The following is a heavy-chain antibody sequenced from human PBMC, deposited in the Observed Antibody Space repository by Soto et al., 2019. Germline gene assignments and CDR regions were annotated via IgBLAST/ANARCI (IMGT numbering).Heavy chain of an antibody. D-gene: IGHD3-10*01. Sequence: SGGSLRLSCAASGFTFSSYGMSWVRQAPGKGLEWVSSISGSGGSTYCADSVKGRFTISRDNSKNTLYLQMSSLRAEDTAVYYCANRNDYGSGSYFPFDHWGQGTLVTVSS. CDR3: ANRNDYGSGSYFPFDH. J-gene: IGHJ4*02. CDR1: GFTFSSYG. CDR2: ISGSGGST. V-gene: IGHV3-23*01.